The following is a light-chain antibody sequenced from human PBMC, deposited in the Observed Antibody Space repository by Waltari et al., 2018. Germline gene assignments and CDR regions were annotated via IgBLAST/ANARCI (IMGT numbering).Light chain of an antibody. CDR3: QQYNRWPPLT. V-gene: IGKV3D-15*01. CDR2: HAS. Sequence: EVVMTQSPATLSVSPGERATLSCRASQSIATVLAWYQHKPGQAPRLLIYHASTRATAIPPRFRGSGSGTDFTLTISGLQSEDSAVYYCQQYNRWPPLTFGGGTKVEI. J-gene: IGKJ4*01. CDR1: QSIATV.